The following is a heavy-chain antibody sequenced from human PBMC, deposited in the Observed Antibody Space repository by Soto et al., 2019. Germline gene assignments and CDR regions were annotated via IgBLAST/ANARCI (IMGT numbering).Heavy chain of an antibody. CDR2: IYYSGSS. CDR1: GGSISSYY. J-gene: IGHJ4*02. Sequence: KASETLSLTCTVSGGSISSYYWSWIRQPPGKGLEWIGYIYYSGSSNYNPSLKSRVTISVDTSKNQFSLKLNSVTAADTAVYYCARYYCTSTTCYYFDYWGQGTLVTSPQ. V-gene: IGHV4-59*01. CDR3: ARYYCTSTTCYYFDY. D-gene: IGHD2-2*01.